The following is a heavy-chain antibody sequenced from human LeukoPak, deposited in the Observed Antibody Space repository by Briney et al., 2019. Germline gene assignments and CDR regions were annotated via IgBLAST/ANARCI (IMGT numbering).Heavy chain of an antibody. CDR2: INPNSGDR. CDR1: GYTYTGYY. V-gene: IGHV1-2*02. D-gene: IGHD3-16*01. Sequence: ASVKVSCKASGYTYTGYYIHWVRQAPGQGLEWMGWINPNSGDRNYAQKFQGRVTMTRDTSINTAYMELNSLRSGDRAVYYCAKVGGGINWFDPWGQGTLVIVSS. CDR3: AKVGGGINWFDP. J-gene: IGHJ5*02.